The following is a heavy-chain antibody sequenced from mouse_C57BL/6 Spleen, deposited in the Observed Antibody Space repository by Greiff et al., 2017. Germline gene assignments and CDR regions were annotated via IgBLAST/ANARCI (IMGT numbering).Heavy chain of an antibody. CDR1: GFTFSDAW. J-gene: IGHJ1*03. CDR2: IRNKANNHAT. D-gene: IGHD2-4*01. Sequence: EVHLVESGGGLVQPGGSMKLSCAASGFTFSDAWMDWVRQSPGKGLEWVDEIRNKANNHATYYSESVKGRFTISRDDCKSSFYLQMNSLRAEDTGIYYCTHDYDRYFDVWGTGTTVTVSS. CDR3: THDYDRYFDV. V-gene: IGHV6-6*01.